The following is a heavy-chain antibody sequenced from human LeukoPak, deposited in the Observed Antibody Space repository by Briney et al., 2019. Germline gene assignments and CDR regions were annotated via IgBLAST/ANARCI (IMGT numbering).Heavy chain of an antibody. V-gene: IGHV3-23*01. J-gene: IGHJ4*02. CDR1: GFTLSNAW. D-gene: IGHD2-15*01. CDR2: ISNNGGYT. Sequence: GGSLRLSCAASGFTLSNAWMNWVRQAPGKGLEWVSAISNNGGYTYYADSVQGRFTISRDNSKSTLCLQMNSLRAEDTAVYYCAKQLGYCSDGSCYFPYWGQGTLVTVSS. CDR3: AKQLGYCSDGSCYFPY.